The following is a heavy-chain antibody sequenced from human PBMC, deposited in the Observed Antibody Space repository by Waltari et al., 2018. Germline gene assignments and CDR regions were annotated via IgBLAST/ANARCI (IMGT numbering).Heavy chain of an antibody. V-gene: IGHV3-53*02. D-gene: IGHD6-6*01. CDR3: ARSNSSTSYYFDS. J-gene: IGHJ4*02. Sequence: QLVETGGGLIQPGGSLRLSCAASGFRVSSNHMNWVRQAPGKGLEWVSIIYSDGSTYSADSVKGRLTASRDNSKNTVFLHMGSLRAEDTAVYYCARSNSSTSYYFDSWGQGTLVTVSS. CDR1: GFRVSSNH. CDR2: IYSDGST.